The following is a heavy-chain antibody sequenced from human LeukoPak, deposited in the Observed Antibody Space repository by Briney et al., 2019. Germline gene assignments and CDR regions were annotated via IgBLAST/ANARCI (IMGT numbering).Heavy chain of an antibody. D-gene: IGHD1-26*01. CDR2: IDSYGSST. Sequence: GGSLRLSCAASGFTFSSYWMHWVRQASGKGLVWVSRIDSYGSSTSFADSVKGRFTISRDNAKNTLYLQMNSLRAEDTAVYYCASSTYSGSHWDAFDIWGQGTMVTVSS. V-gene: IGHV3-74*01. CDR1: GFTFSSYW. CDR3: ASSTYSGSHWDAFDI. J-gene: IGHJ3*02.